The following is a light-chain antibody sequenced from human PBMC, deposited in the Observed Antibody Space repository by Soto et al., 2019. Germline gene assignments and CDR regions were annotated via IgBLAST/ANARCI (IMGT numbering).Light chain of an antibody. V-gene: IGKV3-20*01. CDR2: GAS. CDR1: QSVSSSY. Sequence: EIVLTQSPGTLSLSPGERATLSCRASQSVSSSYLAWYQQKPGQAPGLLIYGASSRATGIPDRFSGSGSGTDFTLTISRLEPEDFAVYYCQQYGMAFGQGTKLEIK. J-gene: IGKJ2*01. CDR3: QQYGMA.